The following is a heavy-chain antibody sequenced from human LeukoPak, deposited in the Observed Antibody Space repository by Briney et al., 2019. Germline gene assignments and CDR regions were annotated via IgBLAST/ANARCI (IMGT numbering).Heavy chain of an antibody. V-gene: IGHV4-31*03. J-gene: IGHJ4*02. D-gene: IGHD2-2*01. CDR1: GGSISSGSYY. Sequence: PSETLSLTCTVSGGSISSGSYYWSWIRQHPGKGLEWIGYIYYSGSTYYNPPLKSRVTISVDTSQNQFSLKLSSVTAADTAVYYCARDSGLCSSTSCSDWHYFDYWGQGTLVTVSS. CDR2: IYYSGST. CDR3: ARDSGLCSSTSCSDWHYFDY.